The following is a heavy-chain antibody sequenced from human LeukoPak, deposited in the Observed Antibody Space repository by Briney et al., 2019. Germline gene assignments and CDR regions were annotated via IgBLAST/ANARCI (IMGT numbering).Heavy chain of an antibody. Sequence: SETLSLTCAVYGGSFSGYYWSWIRQPPGKGLEWIGEINHSGSTNYNPSLKNRVTISVDTSKNQFSLKLSSVTAADTAVYYCARFWFHYYGGYFDYWGQGTLVTVSS. CDR1: GGSFSGYY. CDR2: INHSGST. V-gene: IGHV4-34*01. D-gene: IGHD3-10*01. CDR3: ARFWFHYYGGYFDY. J-gene: IGHJ4*02.